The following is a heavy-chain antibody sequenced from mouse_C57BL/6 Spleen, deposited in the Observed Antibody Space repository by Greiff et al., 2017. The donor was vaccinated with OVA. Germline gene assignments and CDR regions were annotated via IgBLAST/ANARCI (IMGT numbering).Heavy chain of an antibody. Sequence: DVKLVESGGGLVQPGGSMKLSCVASGFTFSNYWMNWVRQSPEKGLEWVAQIRLKSDNYATHYAESVKGRFTISRDDSKSSVYLQTNNLRAEDTGMYYCTRAYYYGSSPPDYWGQGTTLTVSS. J-gene: IGHJ2*01. V-gene: IGHV6-3*01. D-gene: IGHD1-1*01. CDR1: GFTFSNYW. CDR3: TRAYYYGSSPPDY. CDR2: IRLKSDNYAT.